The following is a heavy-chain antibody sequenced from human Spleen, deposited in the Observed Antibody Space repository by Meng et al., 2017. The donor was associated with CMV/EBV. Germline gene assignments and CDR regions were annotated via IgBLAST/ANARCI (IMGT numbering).Heavy chain of an antibody. CDR3: ARTRRGGKGQLAD. CDR1: GGSIISGGHY. D-gene: IGHD6-6*01. CDR2: IYYSGST. V-gene: IGHV4-31*02. Sequence: VSGGSIISGGHYWTWIRQHPGKGLEYIGYIYYSGSTDYNPSLKSRVTISVDTSKNQFSLKLTAVTAADTAVYYCARTRRGGKGQLADWGQGTLVTVSS. J-gene: IGHJ4*02.